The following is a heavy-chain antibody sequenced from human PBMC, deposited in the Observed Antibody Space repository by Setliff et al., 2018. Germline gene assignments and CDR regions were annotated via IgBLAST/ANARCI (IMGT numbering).Heavy chain of an antibody. D-gene: IGHD2-15*01. J-gene: IGHJ4*01. CDR1: DDSSTSSRYY. CDR3: VRPGGTTVVARHFDY. V-gene: IGHV4-39*01. Sequence: KASETLSLTCTVSDDSSTSSRYYWGWIRQAPGSGLDWIGSISYSGTPHYNASVEGRVTISXDTSRNQFPQELRSVTVADTATYYCVRPGGTTVVARHFDYWGSGILVTVSS. CDR2: ISYSGTP.